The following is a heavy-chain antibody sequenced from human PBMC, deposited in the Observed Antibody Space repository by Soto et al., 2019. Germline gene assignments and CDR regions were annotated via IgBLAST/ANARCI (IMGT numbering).Heavy chain of an antibody. D-gene: IGHD1-1*01. CDR3: ARADWNDVRAFDI. V-gene: IGHV3-53*04. CDR2: IYSGGST. CDR1: GFTVSSNY. Sequence: PGGSLRLSCAASGFTVSSNYMSWVRQAPGKGLEWVSVIYSGGSTYYADSVKGRFTISRHNSKNTLYLQMNSLRAEDTAVYFCARADWNDVRAFDIWGQGTMVTVSS. J-gene: IGHJ3*02.